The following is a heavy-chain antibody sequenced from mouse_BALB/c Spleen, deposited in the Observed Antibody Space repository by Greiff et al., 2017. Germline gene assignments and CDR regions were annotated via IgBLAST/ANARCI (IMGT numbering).Heavy chain of an antibody. V-gene: IGHV5-17*02. Sequence: EVQRVESGGGLVQPGGSRKLSCAASGFTFSSFGMHWVRQAPEKGLEWVAYISSGSSTIYYADTVKGRFTISRDNPKNTLFLQMTSLRSEDTAMYYCARSRDSTGFAYWGQGTLVTVSA. CDR2: ISSGSSTI. D-gene: IGHD2-1*01. CDR3: ARSRDSTGFAY. CDR1: GFTFSSFG. J-gene: IGHJ3*01.